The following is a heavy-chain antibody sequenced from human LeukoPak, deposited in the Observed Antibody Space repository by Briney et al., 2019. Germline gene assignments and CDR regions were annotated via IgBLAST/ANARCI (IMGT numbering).Heavy chain of an antibody. Sequence: ASVTVSCKASGYSFTNYGMSWVRQAPGQGLEWMGWISAYNGNTKYAQNLQGRVTMTTDTSTSTAYMELRSLRSDDTAVYYCARDTGPPHYYDTAGYYWGQGTPVTVSS. V-gene: IGHV1-18*01. D-gene: IGHD3-22*01. CDR1: GYSFTNYG. CDR2: ISAYNGNT. CDR3: ARDTGPPHYYDTAGYY. J-gene: IGHJ4*02.